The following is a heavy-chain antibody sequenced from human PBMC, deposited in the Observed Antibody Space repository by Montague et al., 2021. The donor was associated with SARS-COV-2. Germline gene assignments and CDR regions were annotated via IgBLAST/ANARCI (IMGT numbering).Heavy chain of an antibody. CDR2: XXWDDDK. D-gene: IGHD4-17*01. Sequence: PALVKPTQTLTLTCTFSGFSLTTRGVGVGWIRQPPGKALEWLALXXWDDDKRYSPSLKSRLTITKDTSKNQVVLTMTDMDPVDTATYFCAHRATPTTCFDSWGQGTLVTISP. J-gene: IGHJ4*02. CDR3: AHRATPTTCFDS. V-gene: IGHV2-5*02. CDR1: GFSLTTRGVG.